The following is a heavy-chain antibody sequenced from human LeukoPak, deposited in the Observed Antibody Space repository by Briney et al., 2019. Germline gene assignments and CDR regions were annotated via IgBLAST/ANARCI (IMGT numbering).Heavy chain of an antibody. D-gene: IGHD1-26*01. CDR2: INSNSGAT. CDR1: GYTFTDYY. V-gene: IGHV1-2*02. J-gene: IGHJ4*02. Sequence: ASVKVSCKASGYTFTDYYMHWVRQAPGQGPEWMGWINSNSGATNYAQKFQGRVTMTRDTSISTVYMELSSLRSDDTAVDYCARGRDRGASTPFDYWGQGTLVTVSS. CDR3: ARGRDRGASTPFDY.